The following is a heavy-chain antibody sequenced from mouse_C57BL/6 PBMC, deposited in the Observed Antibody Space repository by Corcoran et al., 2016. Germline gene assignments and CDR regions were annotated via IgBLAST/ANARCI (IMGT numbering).Heavy chain of an antibody. CDR3: ARGYYGSSYGYFDV. J-gene: IGHJ1*03. V-gene: IGHV3-6*01. CDR2: ISYDGSN. CDR1: GYSITSGYY. Sequence: DVQLQESGPGLVKPSQSLSLTCSVTGYSITSGYYWNWIRQFPGNKLEWMGYISYDGSNNYNPSLENRISITRDTSKNQFFLKLNSVTTEDTATYYCARGYYGSSYGYFDVWGTGTTVTVSS. D-gene: IGHD1-1*01.